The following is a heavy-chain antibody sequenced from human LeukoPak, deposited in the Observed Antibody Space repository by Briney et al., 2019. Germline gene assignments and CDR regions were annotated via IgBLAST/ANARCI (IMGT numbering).Heavy chain of an antibody. V-gene: IGHV4-39*01. J-gene: IGHJ4*02. D-gene: IGHD6-19*01. CDR3: ARHVSGWYYFDY. Sequence: SETLSLTCTVSGGSISSISYYWGWIRQPPGKGLEWIGSIYYSGSTYYNPSLKSRVTISVDTSKSQFSLKLSSVTAADTAVYYCARHVSGWYYFDYWGQGTLVTVSS. CDR1: GGSISSISYY. CDR2: IYYSGST.